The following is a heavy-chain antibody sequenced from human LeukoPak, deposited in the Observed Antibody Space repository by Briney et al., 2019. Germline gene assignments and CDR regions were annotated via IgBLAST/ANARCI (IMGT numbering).Heavy chain of an antibody. J-gene: IGHJ4*02. D-gene: IGHD5-24*01. V-gene: IGHV4-31*03. CDR3: ARGDRDYYFDY. CDR1: GGSVRSGGYY. Sequence: SETLSLTCTVSGGSVRSGGYYWSWIRQHPGQGLEWIGYIYESDSGSTYYNPSLDSRLSISVDTSKNQLSLKLRSVTAADTAVYYCARGDRDYYFDYWGQGTLVTVSS. CDR2: IYESDSGST.